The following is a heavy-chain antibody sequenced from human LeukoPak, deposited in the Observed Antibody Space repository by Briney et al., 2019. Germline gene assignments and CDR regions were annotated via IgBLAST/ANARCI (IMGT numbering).Heavy chain of an antibody. CDR3: ARERSAVNALRYYYYYYMDV. J-gene: IGHJ6*03. Sequence: SETLSLTCAVYGGSFSGYYWSWIRQPPGKGLEWIGEINHGGSTNYNPSLKSRVTISVDTSKNQFSLKLSSVTAADTAVYYCARERSAVNALRYYYYYYMDVWGKGTTVTVSS. D-gene: IGHD2-2*01. CDR2: INHGGST. V-gene: IGHV4-34*01. CDR1: GGSFSGYY.